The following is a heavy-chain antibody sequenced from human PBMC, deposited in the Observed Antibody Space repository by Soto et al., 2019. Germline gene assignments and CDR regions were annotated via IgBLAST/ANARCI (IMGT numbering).Heavy chain of an antibody. CDR1: EFSCSNYP. D-gene: IGHD2-2*01. V-gene: IGHV3-23*01. CDR2: ISDNGGTT. CDR3: SKDPQQLLVYFHY. Sequence: GGSVRLSCAASEFSCSNYPMRWGRQAPGKGLEWVSSISDNGGTTYYADSVKGRFTISRDNSKNPLYLQMNSLRAEYTAVYYCSKDPQQLLVYFHYWGQGIL. J-gene: IGHJ4*02.